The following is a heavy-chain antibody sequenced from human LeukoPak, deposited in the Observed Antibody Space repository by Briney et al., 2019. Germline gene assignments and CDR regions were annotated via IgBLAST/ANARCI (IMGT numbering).Heavy chain of an antibody. J-gene: IGHJ4*02. D-gene: IGHD5-24*01. CDR1: GFTFSNYV. Sequence: GGSLRLSCAASGFTFSNYVMSWVRQAPGKGLEWVSVIYSGGSTYYADSVKGRFTISRDNSKNTLYLQMNSLRAEDTAVYYCARSSVRDGYNSGQFDYWGQGTLVTVSS. V-gene: IGHV3-66*01. CDR2: IYSGGST. CDR3: ARSSVRDGYNSGQFDY.